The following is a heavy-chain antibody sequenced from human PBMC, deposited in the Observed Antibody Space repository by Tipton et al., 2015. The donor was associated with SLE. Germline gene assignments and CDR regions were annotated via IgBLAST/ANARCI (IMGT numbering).Heavy chain of an antibody. D-gene: IGHD3/OR15-3a*01. V-gene: IGHV4-38-2*01. J-gene: IGHJ4*02. CDR3: ARGGLGLDY. CDR2: IYHSGST. CDR1: GYSISSGYY. Sequence: TLSLTCAVSGYSISSGYYWGWIRQPPGKGLEWVGSIYHSGSTYYNPSLKSRVTISVDTSKNQFSLKLSSVTAADTAVYYCARGGLGLDYWGQGTLVTVSS.